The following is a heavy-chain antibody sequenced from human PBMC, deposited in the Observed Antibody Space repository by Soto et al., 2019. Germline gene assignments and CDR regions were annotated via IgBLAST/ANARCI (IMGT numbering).Heavy chain of an antibody. CDR3: ANPRPTMEATIYDYDGMDV. CDR1: GSTFTNYA. D-gene: IGHD1-26*01. J-gene: IGHJ6*02. Sequence: EVQLLESGGGLVQPGGSLRLSCAASGSTFTNYAMNWVRQAPGKGPEWVSAISGSGGSTYYADSVKGRFTISRDNPKHTPYLQMGSLRAEDTAVYYCANPRPTMEATIYDYDGMDVCGQGTKVTVSS. V-gene: IGHV3-23*01. CDR2: ISGSGGST.